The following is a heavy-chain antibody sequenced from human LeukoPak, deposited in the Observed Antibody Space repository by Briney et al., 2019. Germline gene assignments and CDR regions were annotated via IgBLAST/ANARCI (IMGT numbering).Heavy chain of an antibody. Sequence: ASETLSLTCAVYGGSFSGYYWSWIRQPPGKGLEWIGEINHSGSTNYNPSLKSRVTISVDTSKNQFSLKLSSVTAADTAVYYCAGGQGYCSSTSCYSPYYFDYWGQGTLVTVSS. CDR3: AGGQGYCSSTSCYSPYYFDY. D-gene: IGHD2-2*02. CDR1: GGSFSGYY. V-gene: IGHV4-34*01. CDR2: INHSGST. J-gene: IGHJ4*02.